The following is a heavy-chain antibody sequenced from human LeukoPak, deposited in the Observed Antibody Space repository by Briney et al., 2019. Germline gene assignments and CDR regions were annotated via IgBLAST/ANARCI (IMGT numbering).Heavy chain of an antibody. CDR2: IDTAGGT. CDR3: ARAVAGTHRLDP. CDR1: GFTFDDYA. J-gene: IGHJ5*02. D-gene: IGHD6-19*01. Sequence: GGSLRLSCAASGFTFDDYAMHWVRQAPGKGLEWVSGIDTAGGTYYPDSVKGRFTMSRENAKNSLYLQMNSLRAGDTAVYYCARAVAGTHRLDPWGQGTLVTVSS. V-gene: IGHV3-13*01.